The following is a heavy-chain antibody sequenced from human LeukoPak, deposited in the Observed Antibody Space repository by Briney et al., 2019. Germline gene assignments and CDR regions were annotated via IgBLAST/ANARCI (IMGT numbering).Heavy chain of an antibody. D-gene: IGHD6-19*01. CDR1: GFTFSSYG. CDR2: IWYDGSNK. Sequence: PGRSLRLSCAASGFTFSSYGMHWVRQAPGKGLEWVAVIWYDGSNKYYADSVKGRFTISRDNSKNTLYLQMNSLRAEDTAVYYCAKAPGRYSCGWYVNWGQGTLVTVSS. CDR3: AKAPGRYSCGWYVN. J-gene: IGHJ4*02. V-gene: IGHV3-33*06.